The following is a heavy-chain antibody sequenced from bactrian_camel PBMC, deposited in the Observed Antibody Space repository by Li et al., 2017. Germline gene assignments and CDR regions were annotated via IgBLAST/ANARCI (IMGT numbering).Heavy chain of an antibody. CDR2: VSYDGTT. D-gene: IGHD6*01. CDR1: GFVFDASD. Sequence: HVQLVESGGGSVQAGGSLRLSCTAYGFVFDASDMGWYRRVRGNECELVATVSYDGTTYYADSVKGRFTISRDDAANTAYLQMDKLKPDDTAVYYCAEDRGVCWGTSMSAVVGGIPEFATHGQGTQVTVS. J-gene: IGHJ4*01. V-gene: IGHV3S55*01.